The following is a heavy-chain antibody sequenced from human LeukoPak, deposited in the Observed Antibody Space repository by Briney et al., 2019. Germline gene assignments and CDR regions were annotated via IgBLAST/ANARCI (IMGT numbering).Heavy chain of an antibody. J-gene: IGHJ1*01. Sequence: GGSLRLSCAASRFTFSNAWMSWVRQAPGKGLEGAALISHNGSSKYYADSVRGRFTISRDNSNTLYLEMNSLRPEDTAVYYCARVRNGYCSGGSCYDEYFQHWGQGTLVTVSS. CDR1: RFTFSNAW. V-gene: IGHV3-30-3*01. CDR3: ARVRNGYCSGGSCYDEYFQH. D-gene: IGHD2-15*01. CDR2: ISHNGSSK.